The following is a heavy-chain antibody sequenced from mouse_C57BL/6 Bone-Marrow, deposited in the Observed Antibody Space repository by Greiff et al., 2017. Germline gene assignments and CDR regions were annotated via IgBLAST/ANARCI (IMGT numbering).Heavy chain of an antibody. D-gene: IGHD2-3*01. J-gene: IGHJ1*03. CDR3: ARDDGYYVRYFDV. Sequence: EVMLVESGGGLVKPGGSLKLSCAASGFTFSDYGMHWVRQAPEKGLEWVAYISSGSSTIYYADTVKGRFTISRDNAKNTLFLQMTSLRSEDTAMYYCARDDGYYVRYFDVWGTGTTVTVSS. CDR2: ISSGSSTI. CDR1: GFTFSDYG. V-gene: IGHV5-17*01.